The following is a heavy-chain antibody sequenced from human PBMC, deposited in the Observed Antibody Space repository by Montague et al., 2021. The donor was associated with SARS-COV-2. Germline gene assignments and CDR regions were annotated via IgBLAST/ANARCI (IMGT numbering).Heavy chain of an antibody. D-gene: IGHD3-3*01. CDR2: LSGSSTHK. J-gene: IGHJ6*02. Sequence: SLRLSCAASGFTFSNYFMNWVRQAPGQGLEWVSSLSGSSTHKYYSDSLKGRFTISRDNAKNSLYLQINSLRAEDTAVYYCARGYWDVWSGNHYGMDVWGQGTTVTVSS. V-gene: IGHV3-21*01. CDR3: ARGYWDVWSGNHYGMDV. CDR1: GFTFSNYF.